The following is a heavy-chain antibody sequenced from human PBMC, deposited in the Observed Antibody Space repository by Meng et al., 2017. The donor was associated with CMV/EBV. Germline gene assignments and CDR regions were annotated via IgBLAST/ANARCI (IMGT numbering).Heavy chain of an antibody. CDR2: ISGSGGST. V-gene: IGHV3-23*01. Sequence: GESLKISCAASGFTFSSYAMSWVRQAPGKGLEWVSAISGSGGSTYYADSVKGRFTISRDNSKNTLCLQMNSLRAEDTAVYYCAKELGRGSGGFSWFDPWGQGTLVTVSS. CDR1: GFTFSSYA. D-gene: IGHD2-8*02. CDR3: AKELGRGSGGFSWFDP. J-gene: IGHJ5*02.